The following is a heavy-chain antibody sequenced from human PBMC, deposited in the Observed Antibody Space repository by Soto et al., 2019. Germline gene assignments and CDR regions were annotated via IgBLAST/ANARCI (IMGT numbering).Heavy chain of an antibody. CDR1: GFTFSSYA. CDR2: ISYDGSNK. J-gene: IGHJ6*02. CDR3: ARDSYGMDV. Sequence: QVQLVESGGGVVQPGRSLRLSCAASGFTFSSYAMHWVRQAPGKGLEGVAVISYDGSNKYYADSVKGRFTISRDNSKNTLYLQMNSLRAEDTAVYYCARDSYGMDVWGQGTTVTVSS. V-gene: IGHV3-30-3*01.